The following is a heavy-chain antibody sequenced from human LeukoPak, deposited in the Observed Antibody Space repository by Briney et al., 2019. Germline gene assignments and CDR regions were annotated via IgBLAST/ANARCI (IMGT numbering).Heavy chain of an antibody. D-gene: IGHD2-8*02. J-gene: IGHJ4*02. Sequence: GGSLRLSCAASGFTFSSYGMHWVRQAPGKGLEWVAFIRYDGSTKYYADSVKGRFTISRDNSKNTLYLQMNSLRAEDTAVYYCVSGNWWDWGQGTLVTVSS. CDR2: IRYDGSTK. CDR1: GFTFSSYG. CDR3: VSGNWWD. V-gene: IGHV3-30*02.